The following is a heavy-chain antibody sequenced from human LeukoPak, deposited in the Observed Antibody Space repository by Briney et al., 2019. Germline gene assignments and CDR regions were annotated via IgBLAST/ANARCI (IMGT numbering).Heavy chain of an antibody. J-gene: IGHJ3*01. CDR1: DFTFANYA. Sequence: GGSLRLSCVGSDFTFANYAMTWVRLTPGKGLEWVSSIKGSGCYAMYPDSVRGRFATSTANSRNTIFLQMTSLRAEATAIYYCGRDPNADYIGAFEFWGLGTLVTVSS. CDR2: IKGSGCYA. D-gene: IGHD4-11*01. CDR3: GRDPNADYIGAFEF. V-gene: IGHV3-23*01.